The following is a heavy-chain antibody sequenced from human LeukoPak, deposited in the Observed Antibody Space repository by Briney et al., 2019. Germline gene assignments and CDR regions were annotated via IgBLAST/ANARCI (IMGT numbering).Heavy chain of an antibody. J-gene: IGHJ6*02. CDR1: GVTFSTSG. CDR3: TNDRVRVVAGYQPSYYYYYYGMDV. D-gene: IGHD2-15*01. Sequence: GGSLRLSCAASGVTFSTSGMHWVRQAPGKGLEWVAVIWYDGSNKYYADSVKGRFTISRDNSKNTLYLQMNSLRAEDTAVYYCTNDRVRVVAGYQPSYYYYYYGMDVWGQGTTVTVSS. CDR2: IWYDGSNK. V-gene: IGHV3-30*02.